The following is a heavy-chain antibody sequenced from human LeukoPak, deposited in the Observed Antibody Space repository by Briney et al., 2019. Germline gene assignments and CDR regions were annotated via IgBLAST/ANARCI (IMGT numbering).Heavy chain of an antibody. V-gene: IGHV3-48*03. J-gene: IGHJ5*02. CDR1: GFTFSSYE. D-gene: IGHD3-16*02. CDR2: ISSSGSTI. CDR3: ARDNSVGDIAWWFDP. Sequence: GGSLRLSCAASGFTFSSYEMNWVRQAPGKGLEWVSYISSSGSTIYYADSVKGRFTISRDNAKNSLYLQMNSLRAEDTAVYYCARDNSVGDIAWWFDPWGQGTLVTVSS.